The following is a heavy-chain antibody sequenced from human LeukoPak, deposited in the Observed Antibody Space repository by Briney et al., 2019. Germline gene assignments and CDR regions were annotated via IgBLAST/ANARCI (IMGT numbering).Heavy chain of an antibody. V-gene: IGHV3-30*18. CDR1: GFTFSNYA. D-gene: IGHD1-14*01. Sequence: GGSLRLSCAASGFTFSNYAMHWVRQAPGKGLGWVAVISFDGSDQYYADSVRGRFTISRDNSKNTLYLQMDSLRVEDTALYFCAKVFVLMRGTPENWFDPWGQGTLVTVSS. CDR3: AKVFVLMRGTPENWFDP. CDR2: ISFDGSDQ. J-gene: IGHJ5*02.